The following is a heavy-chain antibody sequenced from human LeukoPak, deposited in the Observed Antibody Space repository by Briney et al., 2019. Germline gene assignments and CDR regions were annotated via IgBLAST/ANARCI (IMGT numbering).Heavy chain of an antibody. D-gene: IGHD6-6*01. CDR1: GYTFTSYY. V-gene: IGHV1-46*01. CDR3: ARDRQGRYSSSSGWLY. J-gene: IGHJ4*02. CDR2: INPSGGST. Sequence: ASVTVSCKASGYTFTSYYMHWVRQAPGQGLEWMGIINPSGGSTSYAQKFQGRVTMTRDMSTSTVYMELSSLRSEDTAVYYCARDRQGRYSSSSGWLYWGQGTLVTVSS.